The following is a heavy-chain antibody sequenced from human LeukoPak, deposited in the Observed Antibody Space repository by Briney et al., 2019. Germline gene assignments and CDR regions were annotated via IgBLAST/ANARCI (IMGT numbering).Heavy chain of an antibody. J-gene: IGHJ4*02. CDR2: IKTKTDGGTT. V-gene: IGHV3-15*01. D-gene: IGHD1-1*01. CDR3: TTDYNWNDACGY. Sequence: VGSLRLSCAASGFSFSNAWMSWVRQAPGKGLEWVGRIKTKTDGGTTDYAAPVKGRFTISRDDSKNTLYLQMNFLKSEDTAVYFCTTDYNWNDACGYWGQGTLVTVSS. CDR1: GFSFSNAW.